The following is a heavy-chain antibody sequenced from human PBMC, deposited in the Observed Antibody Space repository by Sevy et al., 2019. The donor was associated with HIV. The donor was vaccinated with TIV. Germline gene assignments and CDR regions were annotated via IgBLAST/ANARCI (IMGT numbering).Heavy chain of an antibody. CDR3: AKDYCGGYCYSLDY. CDR1: GFTFSSYR. Sequence: GGSLRLSCAASGFTFSSYRMHWVRQAPGKGLEWVAVIWYDGSNKYYADSVKGRFTISRDNSKNTRYLQMNSLRAEDTAVYYCAKDYCGGYCYSLDYWGQGTLVTVSS. CDR2: IWYDGSNK. D-gene: IGHD2-21*01. J-gene: IGHJ4*02. V-gene: IGHV3-33*06.